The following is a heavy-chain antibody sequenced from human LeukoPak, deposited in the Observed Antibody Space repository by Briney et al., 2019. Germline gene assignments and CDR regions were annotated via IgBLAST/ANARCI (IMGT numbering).Heavy chain of an antibody. J-gene: IGHJ4*02. CDR2: IFYSGST. V-gene: IGHV4-39*01. D-gene: IGHD2-15*01. CDR1: GGSIISSTYY. Sequence: PSETLSLTCTVSGGSIISSTYYWGWIRQPPGKGPEWIGSIFYSGSTYYNPSLKSRVTISVDTSKNQISLKVTSVTAADTAIYYCSRLYSGTRPPDYWGQGTLVTVSS. CDR3: SRLYSGTRPPDY.